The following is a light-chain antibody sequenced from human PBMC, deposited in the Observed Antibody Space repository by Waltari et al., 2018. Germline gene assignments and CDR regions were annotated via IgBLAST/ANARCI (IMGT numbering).Light chain of an antibody. CDR3: QQYYSTPLT. V-gene: IGKV4-1*01. Sequence: DIVMTQPPDSLAVSLGERATINCKSRQSVLYSSNNKNYLAWYQQKPGQPPKLLIYWASTREAGVPDRFSGSGSGTDFTLTISSLQAEDVAVYYCQQYYSTPLTFGGGTKVEIK. CDR1: QSVLYSSNNKNY. J-gene: IGKJ4*01. CDR2: WAS.